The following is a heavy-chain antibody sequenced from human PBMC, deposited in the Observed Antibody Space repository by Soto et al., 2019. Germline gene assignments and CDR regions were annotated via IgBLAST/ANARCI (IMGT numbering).Heavy chain of an antibody. CDR1: GGSFSGYY. CDR3: ARGFLYNPPHFDY. Sequence: QVQLQQWGAGLLKPSETLSLTCAVYGGSFSGYYWSWIRQPPGKGLEWIGEINHSGSTNYNPSLKSRFTISVDTSKNQFSLKLSSVTAADTAVYYCARGFLYNPPHFDYWGQGTLVTVSS. V-gene: IGHV4-34*01. D-gene: IGHD1-1*01. CDR2: INHSGST. J-gene: IGHJ4*02.